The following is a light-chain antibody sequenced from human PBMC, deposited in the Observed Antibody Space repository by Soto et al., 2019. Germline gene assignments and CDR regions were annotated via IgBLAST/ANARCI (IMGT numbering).Light chain of an antibody. CDR2: DVT. V-gene: IGLV2-11*01. CDR1: SSDVGRFNY. CDR3: CSYGATYVT. J-gene: IGLJ2*01. Sequence: QSALTQPRSVSGSPGQSVTISCTGTSSDVGRFNYVSWYQHHPGKAPKLVIFDVTKRPSGVPDRFSGSKSGNTATLSISGLQADDEANYYCCSYGATYVTFGGGTKVTVL.